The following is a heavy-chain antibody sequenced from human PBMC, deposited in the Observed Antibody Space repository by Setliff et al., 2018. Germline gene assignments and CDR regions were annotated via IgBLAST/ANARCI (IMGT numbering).Heavy chain of an antibody. CDR1: GFTFSIYW. V-gene: IGHV3-48*03. D-gene: IGHD3-3*01. CDR2: ISSSGSTI. CDR3: ARDDSNDYYDFWSGYSDAFDI. Sequence: LRLSCEASGFTFSIYWMTWVRQAPGKGLEWVSYISSSGSTIYYADSVKGRFTISRDNAKKSLYLQMNSLRAEDTAVYYCARDDSNDYYDFWSGYSDAFDIWGQGTMVTVSS. J-gene: IGHJ3*02.